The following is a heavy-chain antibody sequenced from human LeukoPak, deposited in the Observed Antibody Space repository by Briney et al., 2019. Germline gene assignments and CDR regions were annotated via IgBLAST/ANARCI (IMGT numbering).Heavy chain of an antibody. CDR1: GFTFSSYA. Sequence: GGSLRLSCAASGFTFSSYAMSWVRQAPGKGLEWVSAISGSGGSTYYADSVKGRFTISRDNSKNTLYLQMNSLRAEDMAVYYCAKYRRIAAAGDDAFDIWGQGTMVTVSS. D-gene: IGHD6-13*01. V-gene: IGHV3-23*01. CDR3: AKYRRIAAAGDDAFDI. CDR2: ISGSGGST. J-gene: IGHJ3*02.